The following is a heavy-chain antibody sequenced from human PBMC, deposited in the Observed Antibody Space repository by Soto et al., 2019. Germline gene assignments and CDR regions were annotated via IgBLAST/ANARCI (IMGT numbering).Heavy chain of an antibody. J-gene: IGHJ6*02. D-gene: IGHD4-17*01. CDR1: GGTFSSYA. V-gene: IGHV1-69*13. Sequence: ASVKVSCKASGGTFSSYAISWVRQAPGQGLEWMGGITPIFGTANYAQKFQGRVTITADESTSTAYMELSSLRSEDTAVYYCARDVATVTTGYYYGMDVWGQGTTVTVSS. CDR2: ITPIFGTA. CDR3: ARDVATVTTGYYYGMDV.